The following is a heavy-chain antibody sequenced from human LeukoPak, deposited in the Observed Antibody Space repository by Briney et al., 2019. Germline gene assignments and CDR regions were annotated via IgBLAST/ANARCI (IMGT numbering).Heavy chain of an antibody. D-gene: IGHD3-3*01. CDR1: GFTFSSHL. CDR3: ARRGITISGVLVYHYSGLDV. Sequence: GGSLRLSCAGSGFTFSSHLMNWVRQAPGKGLEWVASIKEDGSEKHYVDSVSGRFTISRDNAKDSLHLQMSSLRAEDTAVYYCARRGITISGVLVYHYSGLDVWGQGTTVTVSS. V-gene: IGHV3-7*01. J-gene: IGHJ6*02. CDR2: IKEDGSEK.